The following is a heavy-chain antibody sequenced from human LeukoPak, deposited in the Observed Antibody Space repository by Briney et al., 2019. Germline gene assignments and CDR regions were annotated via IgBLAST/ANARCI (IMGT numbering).Heavy chain of an antibody. CDR2: INPNSGGT. D-gene: IGHD5-24*01. CDR3: ARDMEMATIGDY. J-gene: IGHJ4*02. V-gene: IGHV1-2*02. CDR1: GYTFTGYY. Sequence: ASVKVSCKASGYTFTGYYMHWVRQAPGQGLEWMGWINPNSGGTNYAQKFQGRVTMTRDTSISTAYMELSRLRSDYTAVYYCARDMEMATIGDYWGQGTLVTVSS.